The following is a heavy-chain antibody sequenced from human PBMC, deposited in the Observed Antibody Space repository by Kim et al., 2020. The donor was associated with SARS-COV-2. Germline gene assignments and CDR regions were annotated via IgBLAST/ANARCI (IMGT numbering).Heavy chain of an antibody. CDR2: IYHSGST. CDR1: GYSISSGYY. Sequence: SETLSLTCTVSGYSISSGYYWGWIRQPPGKGLEWIGSIYHSGSTYYNPSLKSRVTISVDTSKNQFSLKLSSVTAADTAVYYCASAPYCSSASCSDWFDPWGQGTLVTVSS. D-gene: IGHD2-2*01. V-gene: IGHV4-38-2*02. CDR3: ASAPYCSSASCSDWFDP. J-gene: IGHJ5*02.